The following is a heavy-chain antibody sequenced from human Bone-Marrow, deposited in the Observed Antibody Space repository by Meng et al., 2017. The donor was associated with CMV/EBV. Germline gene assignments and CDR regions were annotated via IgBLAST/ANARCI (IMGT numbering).Heavy chain of an antibody. CDR1: GFTVSSNY. CDR2: IYSGGST. V-gene: IGHV3-53*01. Sequence: GGSLRLSCAASGFTVSSNYMSWVRQAPGKGLEWVSVIYSGGSTYYADSVKGRFTISRDNSKNTLYLQMNSLRAEDTAVYYCAREGWFGEFGFDYWGQGTLVTVSS. J-gene: IGHJ4*02. D-gene: IGHD3-10*01. CDR3: AREGWFGEFGFDY.